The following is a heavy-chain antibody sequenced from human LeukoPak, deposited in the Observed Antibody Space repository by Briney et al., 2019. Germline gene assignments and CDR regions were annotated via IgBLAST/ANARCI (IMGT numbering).Heavy chain of an antibody. CDR1: GYTFTSYY. CDR2: INPSGGST. V-gene: IGHV1-46*01. CDR3: ARQGNTVIIDY. D-gene: IGHD4-17*01. J-gene: IGHJ4*02. Sequence: ASVTVSCKASGYTFTSYYMHWVRQAPGQGLEWMGIINPSGGSTNYAQKFQGRVTMTRDMSTSTVYMELSSLRSEDTAVYYCARQGNTVIIDYWGQGTLVTVSS.